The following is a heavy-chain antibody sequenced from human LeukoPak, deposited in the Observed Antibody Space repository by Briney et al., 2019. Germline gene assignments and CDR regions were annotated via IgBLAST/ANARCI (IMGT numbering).Heavy chain of an antibody. J-gene: IGHJ3*02. CDR2: VYYTGNT. V-gene: IGHV4-59*01. Sequence: SETLSLTCTVSSGSISTYYWSWIRQPPGKGLEWIGYVYYTGNTDYNPSLKSRVTISVDTSKNQFSLKLSSVTAADTAMYYCARVAASYYDRAFDIWGQGTMVTVSS. D-gene: IGHD3-22*01. CDR1: SGSISTYY. CDR3: ARVAASYYDRAFDI.